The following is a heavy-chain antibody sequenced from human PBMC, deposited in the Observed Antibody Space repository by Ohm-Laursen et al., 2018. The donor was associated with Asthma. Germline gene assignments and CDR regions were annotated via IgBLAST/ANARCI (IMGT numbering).Heavy chain of an antibody. Sequence: GSSVKVSCKASGGTFSSYAISWVRQAPGQGLEWMGGIIPIFGTANYAQKFQGRVTITADESTSTAYMELSSLRSEDTAVYYCARDPPPYYDILTGYYNVGWFDPWGQGTLVTASS. V-gene: IGHV1-69*01. CDR2: IIPIFGTA. D-gene: IGHD3-9*01. CDR3: ARDPPPYYDILTGYYNVGWFDP. J-gene: IGHJ5*02. CDR1: GGTFSSYA.